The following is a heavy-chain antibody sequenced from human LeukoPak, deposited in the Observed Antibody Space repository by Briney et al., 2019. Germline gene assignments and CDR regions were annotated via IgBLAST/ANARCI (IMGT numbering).Heavy chain of an antibody. Sequence: GRSLRLSCAASGFTFSSYGMHWVRQAPGKGLEWVAVISYDGSNKYYADSVKGRFTISRDNSKNTLYLQMNSLRAEDTAVYYCATRTPDYGDYEYYFDYWGQGTLVTVPS. CDR2: ISYDGSNK. V-gene: IGHV3-30*03. D-gene: IGHD4-17*01. CDR3: ATRTPDYGDYEYYFDY. CDR1: GFTFSSYG. J-gene: IGHJ4*02.